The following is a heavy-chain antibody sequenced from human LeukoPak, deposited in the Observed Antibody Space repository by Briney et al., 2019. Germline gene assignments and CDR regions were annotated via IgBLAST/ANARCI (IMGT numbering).Heavy chain of an antibody. CDR3: AKDRIKRWLHQPFDY. Sequence: GGSLRLSCAASGFTFSSYAINWVRQAPGKGLEWVSFISGSGGSTYYADSVKGRFTISRDNSKNTLYLQMNSLRAEDTAVYYCAKDRIKRWLHQPFDYWGQGTLVTVSS. CDR2: ISGSGGST. CDR1: GFTFSSYA. D-gene: IGHD5-24*01. J-gene: IGHJ4*02. V-gene: IGHV3-23*01.